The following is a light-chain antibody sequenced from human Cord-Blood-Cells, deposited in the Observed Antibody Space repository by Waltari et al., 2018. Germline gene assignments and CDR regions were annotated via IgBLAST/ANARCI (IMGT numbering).Light chain of an antibody. CDR1: SSDVGGYNY. Sequence: QSALTQPASVSGSPGQSITISCTGTSSDVGGYNYVSWYQQHPGKAPQLMIYDVSNRPSGVSNRVSGSKSGNTASLTISGLQAEDEADYYRSSYTSSSTVFGGGTKLTVL. J-gene: IGLJ2*01. CDR3: SSYTSSSTV. CDR2: DVS. V-gene: IGLV2-14*01.